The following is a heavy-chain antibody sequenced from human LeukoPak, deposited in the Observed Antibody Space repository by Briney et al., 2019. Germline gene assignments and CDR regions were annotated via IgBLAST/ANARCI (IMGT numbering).Heavy chain of an antibody. CDR2: IIPIFGTA. Sequence: SVKVSCKASGGTFSRYAISWVRQAPGQGVQWMGEIIPIFGTANYAQKFQGRVTITTDESTSIAYMELSSLRSDGTAVYYCARHGGIAIFGVAQPGGAFDIWAQGTVVTVSS. CDR1: GGTFSRYA. V-gene: IGHV1-69*05. J-gene: IGHJ3*02. CDR3: ARHGGIAIFGVAQPGGAFDI. D-gene: IGHD3-3*01.